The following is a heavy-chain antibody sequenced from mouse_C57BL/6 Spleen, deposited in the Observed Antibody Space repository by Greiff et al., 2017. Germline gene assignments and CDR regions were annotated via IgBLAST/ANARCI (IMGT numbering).Heavy chain of an antibody. CDR3: ARHRGYCYYAMDY. J-gene: IGHJ4*01. CDR1: GFSLTSYG. Sequence: VMLVESGPGLVAPSQSLSITCTVSGFSLTSYGVHWVRQPPGKGLEWLVVIWSDGSTTYNSALKSRLSISKDNSKSQVFLKMNSLQTDDTAMYYCARHRGYCYYAMDYWGQGTSVTVSS. CDR2: IWSDGST. V-gene: IGHV2-6-1*01. D-gene: IGHD3-1*01.